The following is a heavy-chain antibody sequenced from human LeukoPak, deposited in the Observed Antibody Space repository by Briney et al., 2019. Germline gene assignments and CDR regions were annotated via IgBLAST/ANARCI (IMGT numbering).Heavy chain of an antibody. D-gene: IGHD7-27*01. CDR3: AHSNWGSCFDY. Sequence: SETLSLTCTVSGGSISSYYWSWIRQPPGKGLEWIGSIYHSGSTYYNPSLKSRVTISVDTSKNQFSLKLSSVTAADTAVYYCAHSNWGSCFDYWGQGTLVTASS. CDR1: GGSISSYY. CDR2: IYHSGST. V-gene: IGHV4-59*04. J-gene: IGHJ4*02.